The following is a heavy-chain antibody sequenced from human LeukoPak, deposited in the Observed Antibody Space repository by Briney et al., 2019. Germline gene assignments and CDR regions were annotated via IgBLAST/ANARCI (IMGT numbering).Heavy chain of an antibody. CDR3: AKNSGYSYGTVYYFDY. D-gene: IGHD5-18*01. CDR2: ISGSGGST. CDR1: GFTFSSYA. J-gene: IGHJ4*02. Sequence: GGSLRLSCAASGFTFSSYAMSWVRQAPGKGLEWVSVISGSGGSTYYADSVKGRFTISRDNSKNTLYLQMNSLRAEDTAVYYCAKNSGYSYGTVYYFDYWGQGTLVTVSS. V-gene: IGHV3-23*01.